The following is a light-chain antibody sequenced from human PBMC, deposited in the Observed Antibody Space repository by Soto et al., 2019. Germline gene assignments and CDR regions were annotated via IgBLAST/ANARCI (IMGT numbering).Light chain of an antibody. CDR3: AAWDDGLSGPV. CDR2: NNH. J-gene: IGLJ3*02. V-gene: IGLV1-47*02. Sequence: QSVLTQPPSASGTPGQTVTMSCSGSSTNIGGNFVYWYKQLPGTAPKLLIYNNHQRPSGVPDRFSASKSGTSASLAISGLRSEDEADYYCAAWDDGLSGPVFGGGTQLTVL. CDR1: STNIGGNF.